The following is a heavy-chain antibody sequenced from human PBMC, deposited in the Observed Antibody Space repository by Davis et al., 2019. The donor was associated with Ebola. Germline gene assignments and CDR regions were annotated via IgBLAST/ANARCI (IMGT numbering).Heavy chain of an antibody. J-gene: IGHJ5*02. CDR1: GGSISSYY. V-gene: IGHV4-59*01. D-gene: IGHD2-2*02. Sequence: PSETLSLTCTVSGGSISSYYWSWIRQPPGKGLEWIGYIYYSGSTNYNPSLKSRVTISVDTSKNQFSLKLSSVTAADTAVYYCARRQIDTPFDPWGQGTLVTVSS. CDR3: ARRQIDTPFDP. CDR2: IYYSGST.